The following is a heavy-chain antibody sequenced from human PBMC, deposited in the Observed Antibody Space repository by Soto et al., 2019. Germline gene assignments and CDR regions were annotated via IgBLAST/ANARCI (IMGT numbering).Heavy chain of an antibody. CDR3: AKDISGIAAAGKGVMDV. V-gene: IGHV3-9*01. J-gene: IGHJ6*03. Sequence: GGSLRLSCAASGFTFDDYAMHWVRQAPGKGLEWVSGISWNSGSIGYADSVKGRFTISRDNAQNSLYLKRNSLRAEDTALSYCAKDISGIAAAGKGVMDVWGKGTTVTVSS. D-gene: IGHD6-13*01. CDR1: GFTFDDYA. CDR2: ISWNSGSI.